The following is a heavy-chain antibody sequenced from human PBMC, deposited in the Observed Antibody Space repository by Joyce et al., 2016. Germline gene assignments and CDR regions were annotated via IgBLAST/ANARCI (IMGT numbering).Heavy chain of an antibody. J-gene: IGHJ5*02. CDR3: AKGGGDLLP. CDR2: ISGYNGDT. CDR1: GYTFTRYS. Sequence: QVLLVQSGAEVKKPGASVKVSCKASGYTFTRYSITWVRQAPGQGLEWMGRISGYNGDTYYAKKFKGRLTMTTDTSTTTGYMELTSLGSDDTAVYFCAKGGGDLLPWGQGTLVTVSS. D-gene: IGHD3-10*01. V-gene: IGHV1-18*01.